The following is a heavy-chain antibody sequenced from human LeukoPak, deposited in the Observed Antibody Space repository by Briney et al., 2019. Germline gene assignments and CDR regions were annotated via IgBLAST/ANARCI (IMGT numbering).Heavy chain of an antibody. J-gene: IGHJ4*02. V-gene: IGHV4-31*11. D-gene: IGHD2-2*01. CDR3: ARAWGYCSSTSCKYVGGFDY. CDR2: IYYSGST. Sequence: SETLSLTCAVYGGSFSGYYWGWIRQHPGKGLEWIGYIYYSGSTYYNPSLKSRVTISVDTSKNQFSLKLSPVTAADTAVYYCARAWGYCSSTSCKYVGGFDYWGQGTLVTVSS. CDR1: GGSFSGYY.